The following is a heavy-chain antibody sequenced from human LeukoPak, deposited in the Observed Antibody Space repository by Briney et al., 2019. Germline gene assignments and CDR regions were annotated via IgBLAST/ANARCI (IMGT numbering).Heavy chain of an antibody. CDR3: ARGPYKPTYYYDKRRLNYFDY. Sequence: SETLSLTCTVSGDSIISSNSYWAWIRQPPGKGLEWIANIYYNGNTYYNSSLKSRITISVDTSKNQFPLKLSSVTAADTAVYYCARGPYKPTYYYDKRRLNYFDYWGQGTLVTVSS. J-gene: IGHJ4*02. V-gene: IGHV4-39*06. CDR1: GDSIISSNSY. CDR2: IYYNGNT. D-gene: IGHD3-22*01.